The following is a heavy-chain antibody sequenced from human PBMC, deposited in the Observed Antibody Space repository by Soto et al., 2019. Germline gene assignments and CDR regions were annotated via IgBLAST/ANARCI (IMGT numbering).Heavy chain of an antibody. CDR3: SSHGTPGYSSGWHTTDY. CDR2: INPNSGGT. J-gene: IGHJ4*02. D-gene: IGHD6-19*01. Sequence: GASVKVSCKASGYTFTGYYMHWVRQAPGQGLEWMGWINPNSGGTNYAQKFQGRVTMTRDTSISTAYMELSRLRSDDTAVYYCSSHGTPGYSSGWHTTDYWGQGTLVTVSS. CDR1: GYTFTGYY. V-gene: IGHV1-2*02.